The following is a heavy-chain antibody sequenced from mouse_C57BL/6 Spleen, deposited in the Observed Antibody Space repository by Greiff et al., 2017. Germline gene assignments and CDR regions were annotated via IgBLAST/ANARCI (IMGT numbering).Heavy chain of an antibody. J-gene: IGHJ2*01. D-gene: IGHD2-5*01. CDR2: IDPSDSYT. V-gene: IGHV1-59*01. Sequence: QVQLQQPGAELVRPGTSVKLSCKASGYTFTSYWMHWVKQRPGQGLEWIGVIDPSDSYTNYNQKFKGKATLTVDTSSSTAYMQLSSLTSEDSAVYYCARMGYSNPYYFDYWGQGTTLTVSS. CDR3: ARMGYSNPYYFDY. CDR1: GYTFTSYW.